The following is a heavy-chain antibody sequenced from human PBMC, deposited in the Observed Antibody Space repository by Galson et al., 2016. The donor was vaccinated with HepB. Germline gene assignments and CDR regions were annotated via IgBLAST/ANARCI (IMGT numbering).Heavy chain of an antibody. J-gene: IGHJ4*02. V-gene: IGHV3-30*18. CDR1: GFIFSSYG. CDR2: ISYDGSNK. Sequence: SLRLSCAASGFIFSSYGMHWVRQAPGKGLEWVAVISYDGSNKYYADSVKGRFTISRDNSKNTLYLQMNSLRAEDTAVYYCAKERRDDYGYYHEDYFDYWGQGTLVTGSS. D-gene: IGHD4-17*01. CDR3: AKERRDDYGYYHEDYFDY.